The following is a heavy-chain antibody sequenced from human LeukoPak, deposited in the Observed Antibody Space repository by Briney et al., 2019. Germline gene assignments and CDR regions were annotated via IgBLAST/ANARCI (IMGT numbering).Heavy chain of an antibody. J-gene: IGHJ5*02. D-gene: IGHD5-18*01. V-gene: IGHV1-18*01. Sequence: ASVKVSCKASGYTFTSYGISWVRQAPGQGLEWMGWISAYNGNTNYAQKLQGRVTMTTDTSTSTAYMELRSLRSDDTAVYYCAAAGRGYSYGPTSYNWFDPWGQGTLVTVSS. CDR1: GYTFTSYG. CDR2: ISAYNGNT. CDR3: AAAGRGYSYGPTSYNWFDP.